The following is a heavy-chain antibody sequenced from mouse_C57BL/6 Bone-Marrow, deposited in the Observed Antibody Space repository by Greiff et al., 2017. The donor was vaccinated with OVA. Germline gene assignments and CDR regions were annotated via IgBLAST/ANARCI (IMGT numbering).Heavy chain of an antibody. J-gene: IGHJ2*01. Sequence: EVKLVESEGGLVQPGSSMKLSCTASGFTFSDYYMAWVRQVPEKGLEWVANINYDGSSTYYLDSLKSRFIISRDNAKNILYLQMSSLKSEDTATYYCARVTSYGSSHYYFDDWGQGTTLTVSS. CDR1: GFTFSDYY. V-gene: IGHV5-16*01. CDR2: INYDGSST. CDR3: ARVTSYGSSHYYFDD. D-gene: IGHD1-1*01.